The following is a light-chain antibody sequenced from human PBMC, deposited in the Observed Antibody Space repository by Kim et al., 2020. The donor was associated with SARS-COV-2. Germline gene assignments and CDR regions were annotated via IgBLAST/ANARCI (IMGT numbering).Light chain of an antibody. Sequence: SASVGDRVTITCRASQTLSSYLNWYQQRPGKAPRLLIYAASSLQSGVPSRFSGSGSETHFTLTISSLQPEDSATYYCQQSYSTPYSFGQGTKLEI. J-gene: IGKJ2*01. V-gene: IGKV1-39*01. CDR3: QQSYSTPYS. CDR1: QTLSSY. CDR2: AAS.